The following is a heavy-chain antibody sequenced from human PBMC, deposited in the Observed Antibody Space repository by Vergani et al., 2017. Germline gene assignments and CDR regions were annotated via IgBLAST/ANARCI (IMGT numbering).Heavy chain of an antibody. CDR3: TRQSSGHAFDI. CDR1: GYSFTSYW. J-gene: IGHJ3*02. Sequence: EVQLVQSGAEVKKPGESLKISCKGSGYSFTSYWIGWVRQMPGKGLECRRIIYPGDSDTRYSPSVQDKVTISAYKSISTAYLQWRSLKASDTAMYYCTRQSSGHAFDIWGQGTMVTVSS. CDR2: IYPGDSDT. V-gene: IGHV5-51*03. D-gene: IGHD6-25*01.